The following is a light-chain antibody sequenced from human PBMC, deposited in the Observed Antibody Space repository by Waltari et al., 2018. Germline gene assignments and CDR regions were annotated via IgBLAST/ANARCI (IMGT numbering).Light chain of an antibody. V-gene: IGKV1-39*01. J-gene: IGKJ1*01. CDR1: QSISNH. CDR3: QQNYSTPWA. Sequence: DIQMTQSPSSLSASVGDRVTITCRASQSISNHLNWYQQKRGKAPKLLIYGASSLQSGVPSRFRGDGSGTDFILTISSLQPEDFGTYYCQQNYSTPWAFGQGTKVEIK. CDR2: GAS.